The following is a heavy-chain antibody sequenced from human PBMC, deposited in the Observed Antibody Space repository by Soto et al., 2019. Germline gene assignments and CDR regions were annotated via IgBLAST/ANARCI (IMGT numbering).Heavy chain of an antibody. CDR2: INPNSGGT. J-gene: IGHJ6*02. V-gene: IGHV1-2*02. Sequence: QVPLVQSGAEVKKPGSSVKVSCKASGYTFTGYYMHWVRQAPGQGLEWMGWINPNSGGTNYAQKFQGRVTMTRDTSISTAYMELSRLRSDDKAVYYCAREVGLDWNYPYYYYGMDVWGQGTTVTVSS. CDR1: GYTFTGYY. D-gene: IGHD1-7*01. CDR3: AREVGLDWNYPYYYYGMDV.